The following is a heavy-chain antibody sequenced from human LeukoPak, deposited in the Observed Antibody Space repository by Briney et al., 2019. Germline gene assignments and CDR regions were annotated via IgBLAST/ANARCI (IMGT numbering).Heavy chain of an antibody. V-gene: IGHV4-34*01. CDR1: GGSFSGYY. CDR3: ASGGYDYGDYGPDY. CDR2: INHSGST. Sequence: PSETLSLTCAVYGGSFSGYYWSWIRQPPGKGLEWIGEINHSGSTYYNPSLKSRVTISVDTSKNQFSLKLSSVTAADTAVYYCASGGYDYGDYGPDYWGQEPWSPSPQ. J-gene: IGHJ4*01. D-gene: IGHD4-17*01.